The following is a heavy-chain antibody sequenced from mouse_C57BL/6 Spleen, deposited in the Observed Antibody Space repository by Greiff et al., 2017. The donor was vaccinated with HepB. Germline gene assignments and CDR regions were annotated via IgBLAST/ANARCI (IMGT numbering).Heavy chain of an antibody. CDR2: ISDGGSYT. CDR1: GFTFSSYA. CDR3: AREGYGSLYFDY. Sequence: DVQLVESGGGLVKPGGSLKLSCAASGFTFSSYAMSWVRQTPEKRLEWVATISDGGSYTYYPDNVKGRFTISRDNAKNNLYLQMSHLKSEDTAMYYCAREGYGSLYFDYWGQGTTLTVSS. J-gene: IGHJ2*01. D-gene: IGHD1-1*01. V-gene: IGHV5-4*01.